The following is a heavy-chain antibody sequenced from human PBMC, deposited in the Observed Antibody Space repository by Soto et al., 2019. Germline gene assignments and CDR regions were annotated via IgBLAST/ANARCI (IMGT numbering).Heavy chain of an antibody. V-gene: IGHV3-30-3*01. CDR1: GFSFSSYA. CDR2: ISYDGINK. D-gene: IGHD3-16*01. CDR3: AKGGYIYGYSAFDI. J-gene: IGHJ3*02. Sequence: GGSLRLSCADSGFSFSSYALHWVRQAPGKGLEWVAVISYDGINKYYADSVKGRFTISRDNSKNTLYPQMNSLRTDDTAVYYCAKGGYIYGYSAFDIWGQGTMVTVSS.